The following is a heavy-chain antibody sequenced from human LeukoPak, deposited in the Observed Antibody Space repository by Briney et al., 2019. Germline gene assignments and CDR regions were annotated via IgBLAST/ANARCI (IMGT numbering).Heavy chain of an antibody. J-gene: IGHJ4*02. D-gene: IGHD1-26*01. CDR3: LRSVSGNYGLFDF. V-gene: IGHV3-74*01. CDR1: GFTFSSYE. Sequence: HPGGSLRLSCAAPGFTFSSYEMNWVRQAPGKGLVWVSRIDSQGSTTSYADSVKGRFTISRDNAKNTLFLQMNSLKAEDTAVYYCLRSVSGNYGLFDFWGQGSLVTVSS. CDR2: IDSQGSTT.